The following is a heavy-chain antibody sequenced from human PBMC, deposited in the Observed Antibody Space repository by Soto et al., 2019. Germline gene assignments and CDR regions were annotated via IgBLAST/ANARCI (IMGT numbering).Heavy chain of an antibody. CDR3: ARDRYYYDSSGYPFDY. V-gene: IGHV3-33*01. J-gene: IGHJ4*02. CDR1: GFTFSSYG. Sequence: GGSLRLSCAASGFTFSSYGMHWVRQAPGKGLEWVAVIWYDGSNKYYADSVKGRFTISRDNSKNTLYLQMNSLRAEDTAVYYCARDRYYYDSSGYPFDYWGQGTLVTVSS. D-gene: IGHD3-22*01. CDR2: IWYDGSNK.